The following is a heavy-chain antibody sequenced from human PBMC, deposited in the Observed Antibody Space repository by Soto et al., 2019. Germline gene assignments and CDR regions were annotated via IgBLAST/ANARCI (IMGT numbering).Heavy chain of an antibody. J-gene: IGHJ6*02. D-gene: IGHD2-21*02. CDR2: INVGTGNT. Sequence: ASVKVSGKASGYIFTNYAIHWVRQAPGQRLEWVGWINVGTGNTKYSQNFQGRVTITRDTSATTAYMELSSLRSEDTAVYYCARGAGYCSGDCWNDYYYAMDVWGQGTTVTVSS. CDR3: ARGAGYCSGDCWNDYYYAMDV. CDR1: GYIFTNYA. V-gene: IGHV1-3*01.